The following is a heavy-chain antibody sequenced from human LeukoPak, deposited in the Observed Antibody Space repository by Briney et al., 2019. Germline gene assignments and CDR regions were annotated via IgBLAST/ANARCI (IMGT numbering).Heavy chain of an antibody. V-gene: IGHV1-46*01. CDR1: GYTFISCY. D-gene: IGHD3-10*01. Sequence: ASVKVSCKACGYTFISCYIHWVRQAPGQGLEWMGIINPSGGRTGNVQKFQGRVTMTRDTSISTAYMELSSLRSEDTAVYYCAKMDASGSDNWFDPWGQGTLVTVSS. J-gene: IGHJ5*02. CDR2: INPSGGRT. CDR3: AKMDASGSDNWFDP.